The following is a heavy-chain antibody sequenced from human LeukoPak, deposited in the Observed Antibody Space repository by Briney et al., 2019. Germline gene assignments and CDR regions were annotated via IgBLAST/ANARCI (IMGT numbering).Heavy chain of an antibody. CDR3: ARPTTPGYRCYPSGGYYFDF. D-gene: IGHD5-12*01. Sequence: ASVKVSCKASGYTFTSYGISWVRQAPGQGLEWMGWISAYNGNTNYAQKLQGRVTMTTDTSTSTAYMELRSLRSDDTAVYYCARPTTPGYRCYPSGGYYFDFWGQGTLVTGSS. V-gene: IGHV1-18*01. J-gene: IGHJ4*02. CDR1: GYTFTSYG. CDR2: ISAYNGNT.